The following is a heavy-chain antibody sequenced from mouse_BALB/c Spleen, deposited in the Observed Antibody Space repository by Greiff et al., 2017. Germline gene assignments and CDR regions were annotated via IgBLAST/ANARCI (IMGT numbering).Heavy chain of an antibody. CDR2: INPDSSTI. CDR3: ARPGDGYYNYAMDY. V-gene: IGHV4-1*02. CDR1: GFDFSRYW. D-gene: IGHD2-3*01. Sequence: EVKLLESGGGLVQPGGSLKLSCAASGFDFSRYWMSWVRQAPGKGLEWIGEINPDSSTINYTPSLKDKFIISRDNANNTLYLQMSKVRSEDTALYYWARPGDGYYNYAMDYWGQGTSVTVSS. J-gene: IGHJ4*01.